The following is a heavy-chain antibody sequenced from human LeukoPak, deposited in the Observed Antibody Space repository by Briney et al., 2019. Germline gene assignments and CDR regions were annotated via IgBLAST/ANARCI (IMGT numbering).Heavy chain of an antibody. V-gene: IGHV1-2*02. D-gene: IGHD3-16*01. Sequence: ASVKVSCKASGYIFNDYYMHWVRQAPGQGLEWMGWINPKSGDTSSAQSFRGRVTMTRDTSISAAYIELSGLRSDDTAIYYCPRVGGGLHSMDVWGQGTTVTVSS. CDR1: GYIFNDYY. CDR3: PRVGGGLHSMDV. J-gene: IGHJ6*02. CDR2: INPKSGDT.